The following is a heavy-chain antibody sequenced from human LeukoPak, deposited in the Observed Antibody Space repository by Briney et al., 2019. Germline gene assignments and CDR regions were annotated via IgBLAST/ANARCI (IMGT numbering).Heavy chain of an antibody. Sequence: ASVKVSCKVSGYTLTELSMHWVRQAPGKGLEWMGGFDPEDGETIYAQKFQGRVTMTEDTSTDTAYMELSSLRSEDTAVYYCATDGLWFGARYFDLWGRGTLVTVSS. CDR2: FDPEDGET. CDR1: GYTLTELS. CDR3: ATDGLWFGARYFDL. J-gene: IGHJ2*01. V-gene: IGHV1-24*01. D-gene: IGHD3-10*01.